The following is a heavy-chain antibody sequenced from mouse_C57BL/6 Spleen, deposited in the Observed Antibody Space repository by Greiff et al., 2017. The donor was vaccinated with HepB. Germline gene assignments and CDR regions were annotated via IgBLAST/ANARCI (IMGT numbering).Heavy chain of an antibody. D-gene: IGHD1-3*01. CDR2: IWAGGRT. CDR3: SRLEDI. J-gene: IGHJ2*01. Sequence: QVQLKESGPGLVAPSQSLSLTCTVSGFSLTSYGVHWVRQPPGKGLEWLGVIWAGGRTNYNSALMSRLSISKDNAQSQDFLKRNSLQTEDTAMYYCSRLEDIWGQGTTLTDSS. V-gene: IGHV2-9*02. CDR1: GFSLTSYG.